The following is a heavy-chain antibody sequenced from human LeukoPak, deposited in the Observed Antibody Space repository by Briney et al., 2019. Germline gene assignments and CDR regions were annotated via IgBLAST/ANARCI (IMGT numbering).Heavy chain of an antibody. D-gene: IGHD6-13*01. CDR3: ARPGGMTYFDY. Sequence: SETLSLTCVVYGGSFSDYYWSWIRQPPGKGLEWIGEINHSGSTNYNPSLKSRVTISVDTSKNQFSLKLSSVTAADTAVYYCARPGGMTYFDYWGQGTLVTVSS. V-gene: IGHV4-34*01. J-gene: IGHJ4*02. CDR1: GGSFSDYY. CDR2: INHSGST.